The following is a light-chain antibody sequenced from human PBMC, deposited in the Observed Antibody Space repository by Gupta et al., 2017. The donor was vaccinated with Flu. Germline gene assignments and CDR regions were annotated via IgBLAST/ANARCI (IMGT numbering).Light chain of an antibody. J-gene: IGLJ1*01. CDR2: GDS. Sequence: SYVLTQPPSVSVAPGQTASITCGGNNIGSKSVHWYQQKPGQAPVLVVYGDSDRPSGIPERFSGSNSGNTATLTISRVEAGDEADYYCQVWDSSSDQGVFGTGTKVTVL. V-gene: IGLV3-21*02. CDR1: NIGSKS. CDR3: QVWDSSSDQGV.